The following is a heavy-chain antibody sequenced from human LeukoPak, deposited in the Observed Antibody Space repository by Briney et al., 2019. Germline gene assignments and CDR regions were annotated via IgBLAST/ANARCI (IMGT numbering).Heavy chain of an antibody. J-gene: IGHJ4*02. CDR2: ISAYNGNT. Sequence: ASVTVSFKASGYTFTIYGISWVRQAPGQGREWMGWISAYNGNTNYAQKLQGRVTMTTDTSTSTAYMELRSLRSDDTAVYYCARDRSQRIAAAGTLSDYWGQGTLVTVSS. CDR3: ARDRSQRIAAAGTLSDY. D-gene: IGHD6-13*01. V-gene: IGHV1-18*01. CDR1: GYTFTIYG.